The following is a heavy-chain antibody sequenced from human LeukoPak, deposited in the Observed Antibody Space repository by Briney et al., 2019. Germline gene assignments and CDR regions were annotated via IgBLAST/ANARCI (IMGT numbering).Heavy chain of an antibody. CDR3: AKDFEFGEYYFDY. J-gene: IGHJ4*02. CDR2: ISGSGGST. V-gene: IGHV3-23*01. CDR1: GFTFSSYA. Sequence: PGGSLRLSCAASGFTFSSYAMSWDRQAPGKGLEWVSAISGSGGSTYYADPVKGRFTISRDNSKNTLYLQMNSLRAEDTAVYYCAKDFEFGEYYFDYWGQGTLVTVSS. D-gene: IGHD3-10*01.